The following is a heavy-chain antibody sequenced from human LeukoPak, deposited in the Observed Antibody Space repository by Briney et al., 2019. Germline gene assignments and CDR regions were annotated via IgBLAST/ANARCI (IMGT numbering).Heavy chain of an antibody. J-gene: IGHJ4*02. CDR3: VKAKTRYDYVWGSYLDD. CDR1: GFTFSSYA. V-gene: IGHV3-64*04. CDR2: ISSNGGST. Sequence: GGSLGLSRSASGFTFSSYAMHWVRQAPGKGLEYVSAISSNGGSTYYADSVKGRYTISRDNSKNTLYLQMNSLRAEDTAVYYCVKAKTRYDYVWGSYLDDWGQGTLVTVSS. D-gene: IGHD3-16*02.